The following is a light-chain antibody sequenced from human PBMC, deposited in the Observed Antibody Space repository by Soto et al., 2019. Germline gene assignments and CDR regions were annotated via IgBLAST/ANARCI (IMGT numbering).Light chain of an antibody. J-gene: IGKJ1*01. CDR3: QHYNSYSGT. V-gene: IGKV1-5*01. Sequence: DIQMTQSPSTLSASVGDRVTITCRASQSISSWLAWYQQKPGKAPKLLIYDASSLESGVPSRFSGSGSGTDFTLTISSLQPDDFATYYSQHYNSYSGTFGQGTNVEIK. CDR2: DAS. CDR1: QSISSW.